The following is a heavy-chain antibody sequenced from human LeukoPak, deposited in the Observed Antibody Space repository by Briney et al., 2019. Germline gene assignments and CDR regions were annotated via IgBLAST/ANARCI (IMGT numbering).Heavy chain of an antibody. V-gene: IGHV4-59*01. Sequence: SETLSLTCTVSGGSISSYYWSWIRQPPGKGLEWIGYIYYSGSTNYNPSLKSRVTISVDTSKNQFSLKLSSVTAADTAMYYCARGLGELSLTGYFQHWGQGTLVTVSS. D-gene: IGHD3-16*02. J-gene: IGHJ1*01. CDR2: IYYSGST. CDR3: ARGLGELSLTGYFQH. CDR1: GGSISSYY.